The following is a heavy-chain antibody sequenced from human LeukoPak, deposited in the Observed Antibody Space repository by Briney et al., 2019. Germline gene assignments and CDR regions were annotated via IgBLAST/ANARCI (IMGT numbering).Heavy chain of an antibody. D-gene: IGHD4/OR15-4a*01. CDR3: ARRDYAAWFDP. J-gene: IGHJ5*02. V-gene: IGHV4-39*01. CDR2: VYYSGST. Sequence: SETLSLTCNVTGDSISSGGFYWAWIRQSPGKGLEWIGNVYYSGSTQYNPSLKGRVTISMDMPKNQFSLNLKSVSVTDTAIYYCARRDYAAWFDPWGQGTLVTVSS. CDR1: GDSISSGGFY.